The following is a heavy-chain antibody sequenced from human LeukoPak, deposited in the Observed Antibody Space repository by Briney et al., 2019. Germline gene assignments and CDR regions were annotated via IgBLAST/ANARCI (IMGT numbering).Heavy chain of an antibody. V-gene: IGHV1-18*04. Sequence: ASVKVSCKASGYTFTSYGISRVRQAPGQGLEWMGWISAYNGNTNYAQKLQGRVTMTTDTSTSTAYMELRSLRSDDTAVYYCARDANTMVRGAIDYWGQGTLVTVSS. D-gene: IGHD3-10*01. CDR3: ARDANTMVRGAIDY. CDR1: GYTFTSYG. J-gene: IGHJ4*02. CDR2: ISAYNGNT.